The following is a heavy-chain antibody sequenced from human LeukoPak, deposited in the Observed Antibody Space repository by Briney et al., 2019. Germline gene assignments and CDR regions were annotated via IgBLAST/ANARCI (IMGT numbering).Heavy chain of an antibody. CDR3: ARIPTVTELHYYYYMDV. J-gene: IGHJ6*03. CDR2: ISSSSNYI. V-gene: IGHV3-21*01. CDR1: GFTFSSYS. Sequence: PGGSLRLSCAASGFTFSSYSMNWVRQAPGKGLEWVSSISSSSNYIYYADSVKGRFTISRDNAKNSLYLQMNSLRAEDTAVYYCARIPTVTELHYYYYMDVWGKGTTVTVSS. D-gene: IGHD4-17*01.